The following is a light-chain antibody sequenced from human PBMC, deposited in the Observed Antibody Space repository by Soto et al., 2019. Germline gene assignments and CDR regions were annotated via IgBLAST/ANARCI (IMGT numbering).Light chain of an antibody. CDR1: QSVSNY. J-gene: IGKJ5*01. CDR2: AAS. Sequence: EIVLTQSPATQSLSPGERATLSSRASQSVSNYLAWFQQKPGQAPRLLIYAASNRATGIPARFSASGSGTDFTLTISSLEPEDFAVYYCQQRSNWPTFGQGTRLEIK. V-gene: IGKV3-11*01. CDR3: QQRSNWPT.